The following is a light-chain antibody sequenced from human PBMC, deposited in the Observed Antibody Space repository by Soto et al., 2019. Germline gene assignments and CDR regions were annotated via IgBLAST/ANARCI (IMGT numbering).Light chain of an antibody. Sequence: QSALTQPPSASGSPGQSVTISCTGSRSDIGDSNYVSWYQQHPRKAPKLIISEVINRPSGVPDRFSASESGNTASLTLSGPQAEDEADYYCASKAGSSRHVVFGGGTKVTVL. CDR3: ASKAGSSRHVV. CDR1: RSDIGDSNY. CDR2: EVI. J-gene: IGLJ2*01. V-gene: IGLV2-8*01.